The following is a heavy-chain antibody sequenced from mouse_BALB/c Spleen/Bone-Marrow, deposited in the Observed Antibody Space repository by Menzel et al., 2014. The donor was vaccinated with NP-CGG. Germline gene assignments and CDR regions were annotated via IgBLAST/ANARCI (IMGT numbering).Heavy chain of an antibody. V-gene: IGHV7-3*02. J-gene: IGHJ2*01. D-gene: IGHD2-2*01. CDR3: ARDGYDDY. CDR1: GFTFTDYY. Sequence: EVKLMESGGGLVQPGGSLRPSCATSGFTFTDYYMSWVRQPPGKALEWLGFIRNKANGYTTEYSASVKGRFTISRDNSQSILYLQMNTLRAEDSATYYCARDGYDDYWGQGTTLTVSS. CDR2: IRNKANGYTT.